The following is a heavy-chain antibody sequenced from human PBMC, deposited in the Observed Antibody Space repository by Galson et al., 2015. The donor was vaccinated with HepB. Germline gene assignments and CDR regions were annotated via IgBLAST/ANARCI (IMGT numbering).Heavy chain of an antibody. Sequence: VKVSCKASGYTFTSYYMHWVRQAPGQGLEWMGIINPSGGSTSYAQKFQGRVTMTRDTSTSTVYMELSSLRSEDTAVYYCATTPEGYCSSTSCYRTLDYWGQGTLVTVSS. CDR3: ATTPEGYCSSTSCYRTLDY. CDR2: INPSGGST. J-gene: IGHJ4*02. V-gene: IGHV1-46*01. D-gene: IGHD2-2*02. CDR1: GYTFTSYY.